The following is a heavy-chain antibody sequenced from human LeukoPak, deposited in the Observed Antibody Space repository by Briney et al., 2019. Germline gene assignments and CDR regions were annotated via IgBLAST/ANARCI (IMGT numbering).Heavy chain of an antibody. J-gene: IGHJ5*02. V-gene: IGHV3-33*06. Sequence: PGGSLRLSCAASGFTFSSYGMHWVRQAPGKGLEWVAAIWYDGSNKYYADSVKGRFTISRDNSKNTLYLQMNSLRAEDTAVYYCAKEPHTAIPEGWFDPWGQGTLVTVSS. CDR1: GFTFSSYG. D-gene: IGHD2-2*02. CDR2: IWYDGSNK. CDR3: AKEPHTAIPEGWFDP.